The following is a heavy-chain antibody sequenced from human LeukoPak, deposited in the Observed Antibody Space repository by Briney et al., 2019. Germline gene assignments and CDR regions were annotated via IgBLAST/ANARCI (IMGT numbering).Heavy chain of an antibody. D-gene: IGHD3-22*01. CDR1: GFTFSSYA. Sequence: PGGSLRLSCAASGFTFSSYAMHWVRQAPDKGLEWVAVISYDGSNKYYADSVKGRFTISRDNSKNTLYLQMNSLRAEDTAVYYCARGLSDSSGYYPHYFDYWGQGTLVTVSS. J-gene: IGHJ4*02. V-gene: IGHV3-30-3*01. CDR3: ARGLSDSSGYYPHYFDY. CDR2: ISYDGSNK.